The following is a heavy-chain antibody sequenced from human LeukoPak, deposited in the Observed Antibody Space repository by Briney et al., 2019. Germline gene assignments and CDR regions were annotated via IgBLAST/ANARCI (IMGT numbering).Heavy chain of an antibody. Sequence: ASVKVSCKASGYTFTSYDINWVRQATGQGLEWMGWMNPNSGNTGYAQKFQGRVTITRNTSISTAYMELSSLRSEDTAVYYCARLGSGYCSSTSCYIGDAFNIWGQGTMVTVSS. V-gene: IGHV1-8*03. D-gene: IGHD2-2*02. CDR3: ARLGSGYCSSTSCYIGDAFNI. CDR1: GYTFTSYD. CDR2: MNPNSGNT. J-gene: IGHJ3*02.